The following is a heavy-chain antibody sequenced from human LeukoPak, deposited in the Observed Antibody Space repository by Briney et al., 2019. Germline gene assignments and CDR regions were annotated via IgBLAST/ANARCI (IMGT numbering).Heavy chain of an antibody. CDR3: ARDRDIVVVPAAGWFDP. J-gene: IGHJ5*02. CDR1: GGSISSYY. V-gene: IGHV4-4*07. Sequence: SETLSLTCTVSGGSISSYYWSWIRQPAGKGLEWIGRIYTSGSTNYNPSLKSRVTMSVDASKNQFSLKLSSVTAADTAVYYCARDRDIVVVPAAGWFDPWGQGTLVTVSS. CDR2: IYTSGST. D-gene: IGHD2-2*01.